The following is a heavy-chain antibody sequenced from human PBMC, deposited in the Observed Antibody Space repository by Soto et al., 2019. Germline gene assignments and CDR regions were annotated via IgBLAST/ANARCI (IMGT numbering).Heavy chain of an antibody. Sequence: EVQLLESRGGLVQPGGSLRLSCAASGFTFSTYAMSWVRQPPGKGLEWVSIVSDGGSDAFYADSVKGRFAISRDNSKNTLYLQMNSLTAEDTAVYYCAKHFVNGEVDYWGQGTPVTVSS. CDR1: GFTFSTYA. CDR3: AKHFVNGEVDY. D-gene: IGHD3-10*01. V-gene: IGHV3-23*01. CDR2: VSDGGSDA. J-gene: IGHJ4*02.